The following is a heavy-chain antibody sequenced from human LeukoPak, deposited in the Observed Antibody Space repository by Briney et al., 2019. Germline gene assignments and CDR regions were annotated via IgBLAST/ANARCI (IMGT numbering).Heavy chain of an antibody. CDR1: GFIFSDYY. CDR2: IGKNGNLG. V-gene: IGHV3-11*04. D-gene: IGHD1-26*01. CDR3: AREKWDEDAFDM. J-gene: IGHJ3*02. Sequence: GGSLRLSCSASGFIFSDYYMSWIRQAPGKGLEWISYIGKNGNLGDYADSVKGRFTVSRDNARNTLYLQMNSLRAEDTAVYYCAREKWDEDAFDMWGQGTMVTVSS.